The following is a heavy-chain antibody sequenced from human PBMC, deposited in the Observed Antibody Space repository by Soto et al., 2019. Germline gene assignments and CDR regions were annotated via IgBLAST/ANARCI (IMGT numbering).Heavy chain of an antibody. CDR1: GFTFSSHG. Sequence: EVQLLESGGGLVQPGGSLRLTCAASGFTFSSHGMTWVRQAPGKGLEWVSTISGDGSGTYYADSVKGRFIISRDNSKNTLVLQMNSLRAEDTAVYFCAKIDAYYYSTWGQGTLVTVSS. CDR2: ISGDGSGT. V-gene: IGHV3-23*01. J-gene: IGHJ5*02. D-gene: IGHD3-22*01. CDR3: AKIDAYYYST.